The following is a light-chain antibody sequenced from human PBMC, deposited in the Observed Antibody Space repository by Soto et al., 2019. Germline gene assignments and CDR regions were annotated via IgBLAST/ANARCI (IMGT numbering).Light chain of an antibody. V-gene: IGKV3-11*01. CDR3: HQRQSWPRT. CDR1: QYINTR. J-gene: IGKJ1*01. Sequence: LTQSPATLPSFPGERVTLSWGASQYINTRLDWYQHRNGQAPRLLIYQTSIRAAGIPARLSASGYGTDLTITISDVQTEEFALYYCHQRQSWPRTFGHGTKVDI. CDR2: QTS.